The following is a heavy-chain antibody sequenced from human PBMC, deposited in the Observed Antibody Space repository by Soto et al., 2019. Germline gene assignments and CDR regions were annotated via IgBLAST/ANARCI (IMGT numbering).Heavy chain of an antibody. Sequence: EVQLVESGGGLVKPGGSLRLSCVGSGLTFTNAWMSWVRQAPGKGLEWVGRIKNQEDGGTSDYAAFVKGRLTISRDDSKNTLFLQMSGLKTEDTAVYYCTTGVVAEGTFDYWGQGTLVTVSS. CDR3: TTGVVAEGTFDY. CDR1: GLTFTNAW. CDR2: IKNQEDGGTS. V-gene: IGHV3-15*01. D-gene: IGHD3-22*01. J-gene: IGHJ4*02.